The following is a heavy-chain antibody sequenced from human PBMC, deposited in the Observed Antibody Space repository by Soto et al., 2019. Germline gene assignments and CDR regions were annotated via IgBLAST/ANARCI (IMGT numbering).Heavy chain of an antibody. J-gene: IGHJ4*02. V-gene: IGHV4-39*01. D-gene: IGHD4-17*01. CDR2: IYYSENT. CDR3: ATHPPYGPLDH. CDR1: GLSISSSSNH. Sequence: SETLSLTCPFSGLSISSSSNHWGWIRQPPGKGLEWIGNIYYSENTYYNPSLESRVTISVDTSKNQFSLRLTSVTAADTAVYYCATHPPYGPLDHWGQGTLVTVSS.